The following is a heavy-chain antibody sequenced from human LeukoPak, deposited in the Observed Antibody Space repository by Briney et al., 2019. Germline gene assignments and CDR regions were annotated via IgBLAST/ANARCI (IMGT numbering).Heavy chain of an antibody. J-gene: IGHJ4*02. V-gene: IGHV4-59*01. D-gene: IGHD3-16*01. Sequence: KSSETLSLTCTVSGGSISSYYWSWIRQPPGKGLEWIGYIYYSGSTNYNPSLKTRVTISVDTSKNQFSLKLTSVTAADTAVYYCARFGEVHRWLYPFDYWGQGTLVTVSS. CDR3: ARFGEVHRWLYPFDY. CDR1: GGSISSYY. CDR2: IYYSGST.